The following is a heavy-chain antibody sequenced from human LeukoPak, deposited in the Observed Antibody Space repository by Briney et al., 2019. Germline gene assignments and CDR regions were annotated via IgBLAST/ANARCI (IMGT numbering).Heavy chain of an antibody. CDR1: GLIFSSYG. Sequence: GGSLRLSCEASGLIFSSYGMHWVRQAPGKGLEWLAVIWYDGSNKYYAESVTGRFTISRDNSQNTLYLQMNSLRAEDTAVYYCAREESATWIQLWSYFDYWGQGTLVTVSS. CDR2: IWYDGSNK. D-gene: IGHD5-18*01. CDR3: AREESATWIQLWSYFDY. J-gene: IGHJ4*02. V-gene: IGHV3-33*01.